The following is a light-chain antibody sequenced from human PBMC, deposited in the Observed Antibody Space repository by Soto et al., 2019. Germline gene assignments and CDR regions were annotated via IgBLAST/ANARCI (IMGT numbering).Light chain of an antibody. CDR1: QSVLYSSNNKNH. V-gene: IGKV4-1*01. J-gene: IGKJ2*01. CDR2: WAS. Sequence: DIVMTQSPDSLAVSLGERATINCKSSQSVLYSSNNKNHLAWYQQKPGQPPKLLIYWASTRESGVPDRFSGSGSGTDFTLTISSLQAEDVAVCYCQQYYSTPPYTFGQGTKLEIK. CDR3: QQYYSTPPYT.